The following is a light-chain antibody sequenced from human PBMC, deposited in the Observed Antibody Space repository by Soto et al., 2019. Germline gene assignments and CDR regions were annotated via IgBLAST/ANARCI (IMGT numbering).Light chain of an antibody. Sequence: DIVLTQSPATLSLSPGERPTLSCRASQSVSSDLAWYQQKPGQAPRLLIYEASNRATGIPARFSGSGSGTDFTLPISSLEPEDSAVYYCQHRTNWPWTFGQGTKVEIK. J-gene: IGKJ1*01. V-gene: IGKV3-11*01. CDR1: QSVSSD. CDR3: QHRTNWPWT. CDR2: EAS.